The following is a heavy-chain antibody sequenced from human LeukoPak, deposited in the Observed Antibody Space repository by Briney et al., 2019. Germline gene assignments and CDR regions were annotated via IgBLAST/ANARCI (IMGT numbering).Heavy chain of an antibody. CDR2: ISNSSTAT. CDR3: ARTVSY. Sequence: PGGSLRLSCTVSGFTFSGCVMHWVRRAPGKGLEWVSYISNSSTATQYADSVKGRFTISRDNAKNSLYLQMNSLRVEDTAVYYCARTVSYWGQGTLVTVSS. V-gene: IGHV3-48*04. J-gene: IGHJ4*02. D-gene: IGHD4-17*01. CDR1: GFTFSGCV.